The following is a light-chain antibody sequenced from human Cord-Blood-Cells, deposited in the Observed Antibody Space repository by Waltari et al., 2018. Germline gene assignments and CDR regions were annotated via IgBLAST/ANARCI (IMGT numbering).Light chain of an antibody. J-gene: IGKJ1*01. CDR2: GAS. CDR1: QSVSSSY. Sequence: IVLTQSPGTLSLSPGERATLSCRASQSVSSSYLAWYQQKPGQAPRLPIYGASSRATGIPDRFSGSGSGTDFTLTISRLEPEDFAVYYCQQYGSSPRTFGQGTKVEIK. CDR3: QQYGSSPRT. V-gene: IGKV3-20*01.